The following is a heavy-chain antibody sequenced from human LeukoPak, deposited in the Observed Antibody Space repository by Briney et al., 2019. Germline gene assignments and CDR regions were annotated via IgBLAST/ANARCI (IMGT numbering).Heavy chain of an antibody. CDR2: ISSSSSTI. D-gene: IGHD5-12*01. V-gene: IGHV3-48*01. Sequence: GGSLRLSCAASGFSFNTYSMNRVRQAPGKGLEWVSYISSSSSTIYYADSVKGRFTISRDNAENSVYLQMNSLRAEDTAVYYCARDPGLSGYYFDYWGQGTLVTVSS. CDR3: ARDPGLSGYYFDY. CDR1: GFSFNTYS. J-gene: IGHJ4*02.